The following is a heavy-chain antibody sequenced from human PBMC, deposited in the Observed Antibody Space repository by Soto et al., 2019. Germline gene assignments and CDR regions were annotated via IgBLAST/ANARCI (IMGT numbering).Heavy chain of an antibody. D-gene: IGHD2-15*01. Sequence: PGGSLRLSCAASGFTFRSYGMHWVRQAPGKGLEWVAVTLFDGSNSYYADSVKGRFTISRDNSKKTLYLQMNSLRAEDTALYYCARDAVVAAQVWCYHFDAWGQGAPVTVSS. CDR1: GFTFRSYG. CDR2: TLFDGSNS. CDR3: ARDAVVAAQVWCYHFDA. V-gene: IGHV3-30*03. J-gene: IGHJ4*02.